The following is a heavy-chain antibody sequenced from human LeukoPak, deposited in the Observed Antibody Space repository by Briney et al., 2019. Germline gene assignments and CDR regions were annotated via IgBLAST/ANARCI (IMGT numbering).Heavy chain of an antibody. D-gene: IGHD3-10*01. J-gene: IGHJ5*02. CDR1: GYTFTSYG. CDR2: INPNSGGT. CDR3: ARGEGSPALWFDP. Sequence: GASVKVSCKASGYTFTSYGISWVRQAPGQGLEWMGWINPNSGGTNYAQKFQGRVTMTRDTSISTAYMELSRLRSDDTAVYYCARGEGSPALWFDPWGQGTLVTVSS. V-gene: IGHV1-2*02.